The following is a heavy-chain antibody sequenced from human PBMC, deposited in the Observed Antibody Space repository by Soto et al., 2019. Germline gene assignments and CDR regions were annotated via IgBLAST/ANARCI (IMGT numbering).Heavy chain of an antibody. D-gene: IGHD7-27*01. CDR3: ARDSNAFNFDY. CDR2: INPNSGGT. J-gene: IGHJ4*02. V-gene: IGHV1-2*04. Sequence: GASVKVSCKASGYTFTGYYMHWVRQAPGQGLEWMGWINPNSGGTNYAQKFQGWVTMTRDTSISTAYMELSRLRSDDTAVYYCARDSNAFNFDYWGQGTLVSVSS. CDR1: GYTFTGYY.